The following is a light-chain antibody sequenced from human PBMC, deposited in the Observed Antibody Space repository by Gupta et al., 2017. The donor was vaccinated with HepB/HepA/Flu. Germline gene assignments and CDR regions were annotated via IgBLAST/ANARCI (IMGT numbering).Light chain of an antibody. J-gene: IGKJ1*01. V-gene: IGKV3-20*01. CDR1: QSVSSSY. Sequence: EIVLTQSPGTLSLSPGERATLPCRANQSVSSSYLAWYQQKPGQAPRLLIYGASSRATGIPDRFGGSGSGTDFTLTISRLEPEDFAVYYCQQYGSSPGTFGQGTKVEIK. CDR2: GAS. CDR3: QQYGSSPGT.